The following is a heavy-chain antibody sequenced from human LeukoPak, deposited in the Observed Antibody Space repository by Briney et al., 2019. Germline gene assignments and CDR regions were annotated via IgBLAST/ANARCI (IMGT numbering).Heavy chain of an antibody. D-gene: IGHD3-10*01. CDR1: GFTFSSYG. CDR3: ARGITMIQGVTYYFDY. V-gene: IGHV3-30*03. J-gene: IGHJ4*02. Sequence: GGSLRLSCAASGFTFSSYGMHWVRQAPGKGLEWVAVISYDGSNKYYADSVKGRFTISRDNSKNTVFLQMNSLRAEDTAAYYCARGITMIQGVTYYFDYWGQGTLVTVSS. CDR2: ISYDGSNK.